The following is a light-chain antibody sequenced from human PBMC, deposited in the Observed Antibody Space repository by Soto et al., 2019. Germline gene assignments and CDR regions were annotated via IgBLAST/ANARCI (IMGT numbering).Light chain of an antibody. CDR2: DAS. V-gene: IGKV3-11*01. Sequence: FVLTQSPGTLSLSPGERTTLSCRASQSISRYLAWYQQKPGQGPRLLIYDASNRATGIPARFSGSGSGTDFTLTISSLEPEDFAVYYCQQRSNWPITSGQGTRLEI. J-gene: IGKJ5*01. CDR3: QQRSNWPIT. CDR1: QSISRY.